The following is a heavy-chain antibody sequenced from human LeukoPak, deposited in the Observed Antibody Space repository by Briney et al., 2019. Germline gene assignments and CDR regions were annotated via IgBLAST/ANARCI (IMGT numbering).Heavy chain of an antibody. CDR2: ISGSGGST. Sequence: GGSLRLSCAASGFTFSFYAMSWVRQAPGKGLEWVSAISGSGGSTYYADSVKGRFTISRDNSKNTLYLQMNSLRAEDTAVYYCAKESDFWSGYYQGYWGQGTLVTVSS. CDR3: AKESDFWSGYYQGY. D-gene: IGHD3-3*01. CDR1: GFTFSFYA. V-gene: IGHV3-23*01. J-gene: IGHJ4*02.